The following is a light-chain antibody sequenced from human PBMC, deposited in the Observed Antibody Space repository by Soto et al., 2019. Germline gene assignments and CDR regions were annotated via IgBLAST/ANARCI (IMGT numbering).Light chain of an antibody. CDR1: QSVSRY. J-gene: IGKJ2*01. V-gene: IGKV1-39*01. Sequence: DIQMTQSPSSLSASVGDRVTITCRASQSVSRYLNWYQQKPGKAPNLLISAASSLQSGVPSRFGGSGSGTDFTLTISSLQPEDFAVYYCQQRTKWPGTFGQGTKLEIK. CDR3: QQRTKWPGT. CDR2: AAS.